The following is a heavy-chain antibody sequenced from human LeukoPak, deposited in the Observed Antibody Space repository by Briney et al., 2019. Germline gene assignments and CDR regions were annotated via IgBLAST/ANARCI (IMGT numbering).Heavy chain of an antibody. CDR3: SRDVIMGTYDY. D-gene: IGHD3-16*02. J-gene: IGHJ4*02. CDR1: VYTFTGYY. Sequence: GASVTVSRKSSVYTFTGYYIHWVRQAPGQGLAWLGWINPYSGATNYAQKFQARVTMTRDTSTVTAYMELSRLTSDDTAVYYCSRDVIMGTYDYWGQGTLVAVSS. CDR2: INPYSGAT. V-gene: IGHV1-2*02.